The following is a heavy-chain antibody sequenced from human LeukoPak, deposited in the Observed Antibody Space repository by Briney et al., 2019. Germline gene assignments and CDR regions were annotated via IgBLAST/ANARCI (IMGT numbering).Heavy chain of an antibody. V-gene: IGHV4-31*03. CDR3: ASMRSGDHVDY. Sequence: SETLSLTCTVSSGSISSGDYYWSWIRQHPGKGLEWIGYIYYTGYTYYNPSLKSRATIAIDTSKNQFSLKLSSVTAADTAEYYCASMRSGDHVDYWGQGTLVTVSS. J-gene: IGHJ4*02. CDR2: IYYTGYT. CDR1: SGSISSGDYY. D-gene: IGHD4-17*01.